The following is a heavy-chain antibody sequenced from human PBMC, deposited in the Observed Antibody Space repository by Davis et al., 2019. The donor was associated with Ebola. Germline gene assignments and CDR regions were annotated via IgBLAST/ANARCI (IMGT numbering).Heavy chain of an antibody. CDR3: ARGLQLWYSFDY. CDR1: GFIFSNYV. CDR2: LGTNADT. V-gene: IGHV3-69-1*01. Sequence: PGGSLRLSCSASGFIFSNYVMSWVRQAPGKGLEWVSTLGTNADTYYADSVKGRFTISRDNAKNSLYLQMNSLRAEDTAVYYCARGLQLWYSFDYWGQGTLVTVSS. J-gene: IGHJ4*02. D-gene: IGHD5-18*01.